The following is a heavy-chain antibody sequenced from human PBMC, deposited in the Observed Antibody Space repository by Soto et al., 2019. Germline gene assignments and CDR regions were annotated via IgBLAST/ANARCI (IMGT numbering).Heavy chain of an antibody. CDR1: GYTFTSYG. J-gene: IGHJ6*02. CDR3: ARGTGLFTSLYGMDV. D-gene: IGHD3-22*01. CDR2: ISAYNGNT. V-gene: IGHV1-18*01. Sequence: ASVKVSCKASGYTFTSYGISWVRQAPGQGLEWMGWISAYNGNTNYAQKLQGRVTMTTDTSTSTAYMELRSLRSDDKAVYYCARGTGLFTSLYGMDVWGQGTLVTVSS.